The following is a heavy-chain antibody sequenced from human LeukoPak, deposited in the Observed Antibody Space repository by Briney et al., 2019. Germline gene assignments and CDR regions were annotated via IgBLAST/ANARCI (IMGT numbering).Heavy chain of an antibody. J-gene: IGHJ4*02. CDR3: ARVRGPQTVYGDYFDY. Sequence: SETLSLTCTVSGGSISSYYWSWIRQPPGKGLEWIGYIYYSGSTNYNPSLKSRVTISVDTSKNQFSLKLSSVTAADTAVYYCARVRGPQTVYGDYFDYWGQGTLVTVSS. D-gene: IGHD4-17*01. CDR1: GGSISSYY. CDR2: IYYSGST. V-gene: IGHV4-59*01.